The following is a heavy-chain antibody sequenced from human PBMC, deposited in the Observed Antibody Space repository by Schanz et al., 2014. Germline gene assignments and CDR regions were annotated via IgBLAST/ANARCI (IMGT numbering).Heavy chain of an antibody. J-gene: IGHJ4*02. Sequence: QVHLVQSGAEVHKPGASLKISCKASGYTFTNFFLHWVRQAPGQGLEWMGIINPIGGSTTYAQKCRGAVTLTTDTSTDTAYLELTSLRSEDTADYYCARGSPRNMIRGELDYWGQGTLVAVSS. CDR3: ARGSPRNMIRGELDY. CDR1: GYTFTNFF. D-gene: IGHD3-16*01. V-gene: IGHV1-46*03. CDR2: INPIGGST.